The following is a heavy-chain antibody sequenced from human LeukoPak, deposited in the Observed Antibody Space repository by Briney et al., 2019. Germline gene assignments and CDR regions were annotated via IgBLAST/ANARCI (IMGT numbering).Heavy chain of an antibody. CDR1: GGTFSSYA. CDR2: IIPIFGTA. V-gene: IGHV1-69*05. Sequence: ASVKVSCKASGGTFSSYAISWVRQAPGQGLEWMGGIIPIFGTANYAQKFQGRVTITTDESTSTAYMELSSLRAEDTAVYYCAKDPSLRGGIFLDYWGQGTLVTVSS. D-gene: IGHD2-21*01. CDR3: AKDPSLRGGIFLDY. J-gene: IGHJ4*02.